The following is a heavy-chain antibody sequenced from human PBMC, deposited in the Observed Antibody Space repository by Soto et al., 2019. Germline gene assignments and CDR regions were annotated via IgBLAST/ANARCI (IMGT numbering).Heavy chain of an antibody. CDR3: AKGDWFDP. V-gene: IGHV3-30*18. CDR2: ISYDGSNK. J-gene: IGHJ5*02. CDR1: GFTFSNYG. Sequence: QVQLVESGGGVVQPGRSLRLSCAASGFTFSNYGMHWVRQAPGKRLEWVAVISYDGSNKYYADSVKGRFSISRDNSKNTLYLQMNSLRAEDTAVYYCAKGDWFDPWGQGTLVTVSS.